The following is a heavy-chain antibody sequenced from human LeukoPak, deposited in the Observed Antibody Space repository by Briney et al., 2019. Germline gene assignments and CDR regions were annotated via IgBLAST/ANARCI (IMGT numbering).Heavy chain of an antibody. CDR2: VYYSGST. D-gene: IGHD6-13*01. Sequence: PSETLSLTCTVSGGSVSGYYWSWIRQPPGKGLEYIGYVYYSGSTNYNPSLKSRVAMSLDTSKNQFSLRLSSVTAADTAVYYCAALRLSSWCFDYWGQGTLVTVSS. V-gene: IGHV4-59*08. CDR1: GGSVSGYY. J-gene: IGHJ4*02. CDR3: AALRLSSWCFDY.